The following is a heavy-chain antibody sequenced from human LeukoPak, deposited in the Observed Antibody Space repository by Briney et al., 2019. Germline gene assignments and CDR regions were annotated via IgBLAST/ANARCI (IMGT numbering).Heavy chain of an antibody. CDR2: ISGCGGST. D-gene: IGHD3-22*01. Sequence: PGGSLRLSCAASGFTFSSYAMSWVRQAPGKGLEWVSAISGCGGSTYYADSVKGRFTISRDNSKNTLYLQMNSLRAEDTAVYYCAKTDYYDSSGYFDYWGQGTLVTVSS. CDR3: AKTDYYDSSGYFDY. CDR1: GFTFSSYA. J-gene: IGHJ4*02. V-gene: IGHV3-23*01.